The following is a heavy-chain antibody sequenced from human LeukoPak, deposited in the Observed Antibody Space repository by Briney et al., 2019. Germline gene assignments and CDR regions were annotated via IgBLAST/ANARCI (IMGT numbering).Heavy chain of an antibody. CDR1: GFTFRDYA. CDR2: ISWNSGSI. D-gene: IGHD6-19*01. V-gene: IGHV3-9*01. Sequence: GGSLRLSCAASGFTFRDYAMHWVRQAPGKGLEWVSGISWNSGSIVYADSVKGRFTISRDNAKNSLYLQMNSLRAEDTALYYCAKDRGSSGWWYFDYWGQGTLVTVSS. CDR3: AKDRGSSGWWYFDY. J-gene: IGHJ4*02.